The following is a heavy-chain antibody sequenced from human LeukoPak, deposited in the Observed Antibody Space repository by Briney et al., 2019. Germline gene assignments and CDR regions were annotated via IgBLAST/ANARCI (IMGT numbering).Heavy chain of an antibody. CDR2: ICTSGST. CDR3: ARRGYDSSGYHDY. CDR1: GGSISSGSYY. Sequence: SQTLSLTCTVSGGSISSGSYYWSWIRQPAGKGLEWIGRICTSGSTNYNPSLKSRVTISVDTSKNQFSLKLSSVTAADTAVYNCARRGYDSSGYHDYWGQGTLVTVSS. D-gene: IGHD3-22*01. V-gene: IGHV4-61*02. J-gene: IGHJ4*02.